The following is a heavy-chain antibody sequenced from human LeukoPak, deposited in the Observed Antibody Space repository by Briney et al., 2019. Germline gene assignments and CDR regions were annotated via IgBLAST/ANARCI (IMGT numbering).Heavy chain of an antibody. CDR3: ARDGVYGGNSGDYFDY. J-gene: IGHJ4*02. Sequence: SLRLSCAASGFTFSSYAMHWVRQAPGKGLEWVAVISYDGSNKYYADSVKGRFTISRDNSKNTLYLQMNSLRAEDTAVYYCARDGVYGGNSGDYFDYWGQGTLVTVSS. CDR1: GFTFSSYA. V-gene: IGHV3-30-3*01. D-gene: IGHD4-23*01. CDR2: ISYDGSNK.